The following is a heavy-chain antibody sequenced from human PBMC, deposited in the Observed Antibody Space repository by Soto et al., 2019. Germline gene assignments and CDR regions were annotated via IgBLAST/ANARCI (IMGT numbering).Heavy chain of an antibody. D-gene: IGHD1-20*01. CDR3: TTDPYLYNCTSFY. CDR2: IKSKTDGGTT. Sequence: EVQLVESGGGLVKPGGSLRLSCAASGFTFSNAWMNWVRQAPGKGLEWVGRIKSKTDGGTTDYAAPVKGRFTISRDDSKNTPYLQMTSLKTEDNAVYYCTTDPYLYNCTSFYCGQGTLVTVSS. CDR1: GFTFSNAW. J-gene: IGHJ4*02. V-gene: IGHV3-15*07.